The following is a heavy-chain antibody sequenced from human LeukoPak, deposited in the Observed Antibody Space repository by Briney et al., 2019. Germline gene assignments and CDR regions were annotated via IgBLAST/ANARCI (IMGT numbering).Heavy chain of an antibody. CDR3: ARDWGAGVWLQFQSGALDI. CDR1: GFTFSSYA. CDR2: ISYDGSNK. Sequence: PGGSLRLSCAASGFTFSSYAMHWVRQAPGKGLEWVAVISYDGSNKYYADSVKGRFTISRDNSKNTLYLQMNSLRAEDTAVYYCARDWGAGVWLQFQSGALDIWGQGTMVTVSS. V-gene: IGHV3-30*04. D-gene: IGHD5-24*01. J-gene: IGHJ3*02.